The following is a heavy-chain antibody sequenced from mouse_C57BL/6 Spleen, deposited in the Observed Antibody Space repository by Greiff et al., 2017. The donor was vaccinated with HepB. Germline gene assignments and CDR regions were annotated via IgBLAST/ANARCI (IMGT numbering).Heavy chain of an antibody. CDR3: TRGNFDY. CDR2: MDPEKGDT. V-gene: IGHV14-4*01. Sequence: EVQLQESGAELVRPGASVKLSCTASGFNIKDDYMHWVKRRPEQGLAGIGWMDPEKGDTEYASKFQGKATITADTSTNPAYLQLSSLTSEDPAVYYCTRGNFDYWGQGTTLTVSS. J-gene: IGHJ2*01. CDR1: GFNIKDDY.